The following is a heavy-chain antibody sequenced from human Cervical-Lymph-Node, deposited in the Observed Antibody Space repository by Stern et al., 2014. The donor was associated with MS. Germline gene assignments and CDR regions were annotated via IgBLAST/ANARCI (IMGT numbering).Heavy chain of an antibody. V-gene: IGHV3-33*01. Sequence: VQLVESGGGVVQPGRSLRLSCAASGFTFSSYGMHWVRQAPGKGLERVAVLWYDGSNKDYADSVKGRFTSSRDNSKNTLYLQMNSLRAEDTAVYYCARGNDGLGEDYYYYGMDVWGQGTTVTVSS. CDR3: ARGNDGLGEDYYYYGMDV. J-gene: IGHJ6*02. CDR2: LWYDGSNK. D-gene: IGHD3-10*01. CDR1: GFTFSSYG.